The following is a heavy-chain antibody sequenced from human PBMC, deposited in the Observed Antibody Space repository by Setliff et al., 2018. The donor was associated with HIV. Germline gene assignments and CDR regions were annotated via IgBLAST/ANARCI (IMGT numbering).Heavy chain of an antibody. Sequence: AASVKVSCKASGYSFTSYGISWVRQAPGQGLEWMGWISTYNGNKNYAQNLQDRVTMTTDTSTSTGYMELRSLRFDDSAVYYCARFPNPSQIVVIMPPDYWGQGTLVTVSS. CDR2: ISTYNGNK. J-gene: IGHJ4*02. CDR1: GYSFTSYG. CDR3: ARFPNPSQIVVIMPPDY. V-gene: IGHV1-18*01. D-gene: IGHD3-22*01.